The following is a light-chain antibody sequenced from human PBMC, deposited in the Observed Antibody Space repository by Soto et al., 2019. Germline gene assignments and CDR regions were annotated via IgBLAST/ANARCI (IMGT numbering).Light chain of an antibody. CDR3: QQYGSSPWT. CDR1: QSVSSSY. V-gene: IGKV3-20*01. J-gene: IGKJ1*01. Sequence: GLTQSPCTLFLSPGERATLSCRASQSVSSSYLAWYQQKPGQAPRLLIYGASSRATGIPDRFSGSGSGTDFTLTISRLEPEDFAVYYCQQYGSSPWTFGQGTKVDIK. CDR2: GAS.